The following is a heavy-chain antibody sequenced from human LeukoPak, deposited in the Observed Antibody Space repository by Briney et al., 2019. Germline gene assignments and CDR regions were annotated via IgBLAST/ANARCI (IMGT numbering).Heavy chain of an antibody. V-gene: IGHV1-18*01. CDR1: GYTFTSYG. J-gene: IGHJ4*02. CDR3: ATDPSGVPAALQI. Sequence: ASVKVSCKASGYTFTSYGISWVRQAPGQGLEWMGWISAYNGNTNYAQKLQGRVTITADESTSTAYMELSSLRSEDTAVYYCATDPSGVPAALQIWGQGTLVTVSS. D-gene: IGHD2-2*01. CDR2: ISAYNGNT.